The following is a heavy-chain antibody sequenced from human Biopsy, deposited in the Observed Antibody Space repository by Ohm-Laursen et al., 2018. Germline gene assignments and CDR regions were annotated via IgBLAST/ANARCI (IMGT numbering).Heavy chain of an antibody. V-gene: IGHV1-2*02. CDR2: INCKTGAT. Sequence: ASVTVSCQVSSYSFTDYNIHWMRLAAGQGLEWLGYINCKTGATNYAQKFQGPVTMNRDTSISTAYLALGSLRTADTAIYYCARDPLNGHKHFDYWGQGSLVTVSS. CDR1: SYSFTDYN. D-gene: IGHD2-8*01. CDR3: ARDPLNGHKHFDY. J-gene: IGHJ4*02.